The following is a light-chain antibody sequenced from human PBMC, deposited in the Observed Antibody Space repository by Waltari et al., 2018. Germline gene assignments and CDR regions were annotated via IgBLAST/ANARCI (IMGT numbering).Light chain of an antibody. Sequence: QSVLTQPPSVSGAPGQRITISCTGTSTNIGAGFRVHWYRPFPGTAPKVVIYDNTDRPPGVPDRFAGSKSGTSASLAISGLQAEDEAEYYCQSYDTSDLFVFGSGTQVTVL. CDR1: STNIGAGFR. CDR3: QSYDTSDLFV. V-gene: IGLV1-40*01. CDR2: DNT. J-gene: IGLJ1*01.